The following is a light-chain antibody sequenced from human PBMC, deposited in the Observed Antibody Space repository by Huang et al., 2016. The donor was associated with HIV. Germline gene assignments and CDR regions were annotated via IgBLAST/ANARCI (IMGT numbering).Light chain of an antibody. Sequence: EIVMTQSPATLFVSPGERATLSCRASQSISSNLAWYQQKPGQAPRVLIYGAYTRASGVPARFSGAGSGTEFTLTISSLQSEDLAVYYCQQYDQWPPGYTFGQGTKLQI. J-gene: IGKJ2*01. CDR1: QSISSN. CDR2: GAY. CDR3: QQYDQWPPGYT. V-gene: IGKV3-15*01.